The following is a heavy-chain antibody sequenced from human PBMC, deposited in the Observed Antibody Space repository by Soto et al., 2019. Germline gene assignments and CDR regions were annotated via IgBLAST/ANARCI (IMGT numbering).Heavy chain of an antibody. Sequence: PSETLSLTCTVSGGSISSYYWSWIRQPPGKGLEWIGYIYYSGSTNYNPSLKSRVTISVDTSKNQFSLKLSSVTAADTAVYYCAREIGYSSSWPNWFDPWGQGTPVTVSS. CDR1: GGSISSYY. D-gene: IGHD6-13*01. CDR3: AREIGYSSSWPNWFDP. V-gene: IGHV4-59*01. J-gene: IGHJ5*02. CDR2: IYYSGST.